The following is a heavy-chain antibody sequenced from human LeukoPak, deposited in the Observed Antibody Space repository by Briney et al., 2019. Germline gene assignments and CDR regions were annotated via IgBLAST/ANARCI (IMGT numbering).Heavy chain of an antibody. CDR2: IYSSGST. D-gene: IGHD6-19*01. CDR1: GFTFTSYA. Sequence: PGGSLRLSCASSGFTFTSYALSWIRQPAGKGLEWIGRIYSSGSTNYNPSLKSRVTMSVDTSKNQFSLNLSSVTAADTAVYYCAREVGQYSSGWLSSEFYFDYWGQGTLVTVSS. V-gene: IGHV4-4*07. J-gene: IGHJ4*02. CDR3: AREVGQYSSGWLSSEFYFDY.